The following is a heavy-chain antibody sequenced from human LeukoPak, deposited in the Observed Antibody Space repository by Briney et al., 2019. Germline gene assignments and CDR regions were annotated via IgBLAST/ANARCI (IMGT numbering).Heavy chain of an antibody. CDR1: GDTFRDYA. CDR2: FVPIFGKS. J-gene: IGHJ3*02. V-gene: IGHV1-69*13. D-gene: IGHD3-3*02. CDR3: ARPIFITSGAFDI. Sequence: RASVKVSCKASGDTFRDYALSWVRQAPGQGLEWIGGFVPIFGKSFYAQKFQGRLTITSDESSTTVYMELASLRSEDTALYYCARPIFITSGAFDIWGQGTLVTVSS.